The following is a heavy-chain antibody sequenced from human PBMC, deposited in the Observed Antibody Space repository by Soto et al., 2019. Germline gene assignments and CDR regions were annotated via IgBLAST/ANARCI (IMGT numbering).Heavy chain of an antibody. CDR2: VDPSRGSA. D-gene: IGHD1-7*01. CDR3: ARPLIGNTVDL. J-gene: IGHJ3*01. Sequence: QAQLLQSGAEVKKPGASVKVSCKASGYTFINYFIHWVRQAPGQRLEWIGIVDPSRGSADYAQKFQGRVTMTTDVSTRTVFMDLSSLRSEDTAVYYCARPLIGNTVDLWGQGTTVIGSS. V-gene: IGHV1-46*01. CDR1: GYTFINYF.